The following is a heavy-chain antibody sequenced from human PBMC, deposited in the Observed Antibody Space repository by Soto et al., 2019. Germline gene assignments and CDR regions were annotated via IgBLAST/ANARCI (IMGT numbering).Heavy chain of an antibody. CDR3: ARTRSAWSDFHYYSVDV. CDR1: GFTFNSYG. CDR2: ISYDSTKT. V-gene: IGHV3-30*03. D-gene: IGHD1-26*01. J-gene: IGHJ6*02. Sequence: QVQLVESGGGVGQPGRSLRLSCAASGFTFNSYGMHWVRQGPGNGLEWVAFISYDSTKTYYADSVKGRFTISRDNSNSALYVQMNSLTGEDTAVYYCARTRSAWSDFHYYSVDVWGQGTTVTVSS.